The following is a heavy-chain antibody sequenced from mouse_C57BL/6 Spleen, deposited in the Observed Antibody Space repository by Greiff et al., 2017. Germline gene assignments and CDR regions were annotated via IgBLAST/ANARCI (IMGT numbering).Heavy chain of an antibody. CDR2: IYPGDGDT. J-gene: IGHJ2*01. Sequence: QVQLKQSGAELVKPGASVKISCKASGYAFSSYWMNWVKQRPGKGLEWIGQIYPGDGDTNYNGKFKGKATLTADKSSSTAYMPLSSLTSEDSAVYFCARGGTTVVATPDYWGQGTTLTVSS. CDR1: GYAFSSYW. D-gene: IGHD1-1*01. CDR3: ARGGTTVVATPDY. V-gene: IGHV1-80*01.